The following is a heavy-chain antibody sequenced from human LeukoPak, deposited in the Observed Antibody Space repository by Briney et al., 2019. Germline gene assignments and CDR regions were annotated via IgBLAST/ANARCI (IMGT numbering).Heavy chain of an antibody. Sequence: GGSLRLSCAASGFTFSSYGMNWVRQAPGKGLEWVAFIRYDGSNRYYADSVKGRFTISRDNSENTLYLQMNSLRAEDTAVYYCARCDYPEEDFYYYMDVWGKGTTVTISS. J-gene: IGHJ6*03. V-gene: IGHV3-30*02. CDR3: ARCDYPEEDFYYYMDV. CDR1: GFTFSSYG. CDR2: IRYDGSNR. D-gene: IGHD4-11*01.